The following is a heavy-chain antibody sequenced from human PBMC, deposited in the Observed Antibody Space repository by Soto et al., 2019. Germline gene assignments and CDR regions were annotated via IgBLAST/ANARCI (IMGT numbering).Heavy chain of an antibody. J-gene: IGHJ4*02. CDR2: ISGSGGST. Sequence: GGSLRLSCAASGFTFSSYAMSWVRQAPGKGLEWVSAISGSGGSTYYADSVKGRFTISRDNSKNTLYLQMNSLRAEDTAVYYCAKDFWGPPFGVVMNSFDYWGQGTLVTVSS. V-gene: IGHV3-23*01. D-gene: IGHD3-3*01. CDR3: AKDFWGPPFGVVMNSFDY. CDR1: GFTFSSYA.